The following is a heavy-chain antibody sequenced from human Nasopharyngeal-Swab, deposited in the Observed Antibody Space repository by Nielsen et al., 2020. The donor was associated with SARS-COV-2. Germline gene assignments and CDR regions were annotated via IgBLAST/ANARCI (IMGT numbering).Heavy chain of an antibody. V-gene: IGHV4-59*01. CDR2: IYYSGST. Sequence: GSLRLSCTVSGGSISSYYWSWIRQPPGKGLEWIGYIYYSGSTNYNPSLKSRVTISVDTSKNQFSLKLSSVTAADTAVYYCARDRPAAADSNYCYGMDVWGQGTTVTVSS. J-gene: IGHJ6*02. CDR3: ARDRPAAADSNYCYGMDV. CDR1: GGSISSYY. D-gene: IGHD6-13*01.